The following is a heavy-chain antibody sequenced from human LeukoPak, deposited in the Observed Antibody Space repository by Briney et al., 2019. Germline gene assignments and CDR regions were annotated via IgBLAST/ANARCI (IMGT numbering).Heavy chain of an antibody. CDR1: GYTLSSYS. J-gene: IGHJ4*02. CDR2: ISSSSNYI. V-gene: IGHV3-21*01. D-gene: IGHD3-10*01. Sequence: GGSLRLSCAASGYTLSSYSMNWVRQAPGKGLEWVSSISSSSNYIYYADSVKGRFTISRDNAKNSLYLQMNSLRAEDTAVYYCARDPHYGSGSYSDYWGQGTLVTVSS. CDR3: ARDPHYGSGSYSDY.